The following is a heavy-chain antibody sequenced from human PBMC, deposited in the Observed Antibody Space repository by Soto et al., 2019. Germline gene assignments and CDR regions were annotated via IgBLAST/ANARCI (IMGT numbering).Heavy chain of an antibody. J-gene: IGHJ4*02. D-gene: IGHD3-16*02. CDR1: GFTFSSYS. CDR3: ARETFGGVIATAGLDY. CDR2: ISSSSSYI. V-gene: IGHV3-21*01. Sequence: EVQLVESGGGLVKPGGSLRLSCAASGFTFSSYSMNWVRQAPGKGLEWVSSISSSSSYIYYADSVKGRFTISRDNAKNSLYLQMNSLRAEDTAVYYCARETFGGVIATAGLDYWGQGTLVTVSS.